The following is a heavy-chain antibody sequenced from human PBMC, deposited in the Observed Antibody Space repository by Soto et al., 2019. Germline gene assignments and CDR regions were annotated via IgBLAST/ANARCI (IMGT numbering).Heavy chain of an antibody. D-gene: IGHD5-12*01. V-gene: IGHV1-2*02. Sequence: QVQLVQSGAEVKKSGASVKVSCKASGYTFSGYYIHWVRQAPGQGLEWMGWINPNSGGTNYAQKFQGRVTVTRDTSISTDYMELRRLKSDDTAVYYCARVRGFSAYDGFDYWGQGTLVTVSS. CDR2: INPNSGGT. J-gene: IGHJ4*02. CDR3: ARVRGFSAYDGFDY. CDR1: GYTFSGYY.